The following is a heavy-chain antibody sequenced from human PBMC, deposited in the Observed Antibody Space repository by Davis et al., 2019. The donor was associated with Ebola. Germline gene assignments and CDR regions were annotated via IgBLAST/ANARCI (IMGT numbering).Heavy chain of an antibody. D-gene: IGHD3-3*01. J-gene: IGHJ4*02. CDR1: GITFSRYS. Sequence: ESLKIPCAASGITFSRYSMNWVRQAPVKGLELVAFISSGSFTIHYADSVKGRFTISRDNAKNSLFLQMNSLRDEDTAVYYCARWSILGQWGQGTLVTVSS. CDR3: ARWSILGQ. V-gene: IGHV3-48*02. CDR2: ISSGSFTI.